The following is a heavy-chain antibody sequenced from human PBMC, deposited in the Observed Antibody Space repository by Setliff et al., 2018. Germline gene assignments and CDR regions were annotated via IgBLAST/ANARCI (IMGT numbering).Heavy chain of an antibody. CDR3: ASRNSDGGPEYFQH. CDR2: ISHGGST. J-gene: IGHJ1*01. D-gene: IGHD1-26*01. V-gene: IGHV4-34*01. Sequence: SETLSLTCGFSGGSGSFSGYYWSWIRQPPGKGLEWIGEISHGGSTNYNPSLKSRVTISLDTSKNQFSLKLNSVTAADTAVYYCASRNSDGGPEYFQHWGQGALVTVSS. CDR1: GGSGSFSGYY.